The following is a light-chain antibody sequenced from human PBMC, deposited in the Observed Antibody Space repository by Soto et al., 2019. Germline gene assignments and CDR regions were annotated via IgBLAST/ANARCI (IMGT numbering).Light chain of an antibody. Sequence: EIVLTQSPGTLSLSPGERATLSCRASQSVGSNLAWYQLKPGQAPRLLIYDAFTRVSGIPARFSGSGSGTDFTLTISSLEPEDFAVYYCQQRSNWPPVTFGQGTRLEIK. J-gene: IGKJ5*01. CDR3: QQRSNWPPVT. V-gene: IGKV3-11*01. CDR1: QSVGSN. CDR2: DAF.